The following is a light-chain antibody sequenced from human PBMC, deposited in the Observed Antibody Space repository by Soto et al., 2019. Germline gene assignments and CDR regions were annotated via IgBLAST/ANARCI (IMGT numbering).Light chain of an antibody. J-gene: IGLJ3*02. V-gene: IGLV2-14*01. Sequence: QSVLTQPASVSGSPGQSITISCTGTRRDVAVYNYVSWYQQHPGKVPKLMIYEVSDRPSGVSNRFSGSKSGNTASLTISGLQAEDEADYYCSSYTSSSTSVFGGGTKLTVL. CDR1: RRDVAVYNY. CDR2: EVS. CDR3: SSYTSSSTSV.